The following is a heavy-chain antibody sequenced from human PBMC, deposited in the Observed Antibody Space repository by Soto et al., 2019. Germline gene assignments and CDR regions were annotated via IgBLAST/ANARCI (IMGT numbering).Heavy chain of an antibody. CDR3: ATEIRSCYYKYWYFDL. J-gene: IGHJ2*01. V-gene: IGHV1-2*02. Sequence: QVQLVQSGAEVKKPGASVKVSCKASGYTFTIYYMHWVRQAPGQGLERMGWINPDSGGTKYAQKFQGGVTMTRDTSINTAYMEPSRLRSEDTAVYYCATEIRSCYYKYWYFDLWGRGTLVTVSS. CDR1: GYTFTIYY. CDR2: INPDSGGT. D-gene: IGHD3-3*01.